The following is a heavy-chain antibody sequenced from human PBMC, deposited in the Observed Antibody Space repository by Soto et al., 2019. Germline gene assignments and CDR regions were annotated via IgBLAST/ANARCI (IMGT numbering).Heavy chain of an antibody. CDR1: GFTFDDYA. CDR3: AKDKGPRNCSTRNCFWVALGMDV. CDR2: ISWNSDTI. Sequence: GGSLRLSCAASGFTFDDYAMHWVRQAPGKGLEWVSGISWNSDTIGYADSVRGRFTISRDNAENSLYLQMNSLGAEDTALYYCAKDKGPRNCSTRNCFWVALGMDVWGQGTTVTVSS. V-gene: IGHV3-9*01. J-gene: IGHJ6*02. D-gene: IGHD2-2*01.